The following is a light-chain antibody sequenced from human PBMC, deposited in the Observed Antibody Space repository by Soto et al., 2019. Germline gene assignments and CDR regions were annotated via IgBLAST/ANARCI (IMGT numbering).Light chain of an antibody. V-gene: IGLV2-8*01. J-gene: IGLJ1*01. CDR3: SSYAGSNLYV. CDR1: SSDVGGYNY. Sequence: QSALTQPPSASGSPGQSVTISCTGTSSDVGGYNYVSWYQQHPGKALKLMIYEVSKRPSGVPDRFSGSKSGNTASLTVSGLQAKDEADDYCSSYAGSNLYVFGTGTKVTV. CDR2: EVS.